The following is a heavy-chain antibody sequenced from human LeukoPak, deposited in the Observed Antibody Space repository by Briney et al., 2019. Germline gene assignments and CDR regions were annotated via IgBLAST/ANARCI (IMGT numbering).Heavy chain of an antibody. V-gene: IGHV3-20*04. J-gene: IGHJ6*03. CDR1: GFTFDDYG. D-gene: IGHD2-15*01. CDR2: INWNGGST. CDR3: ARGVGLANYYYYMDV. Sequence: PGGSLRLSCAASGFTFDDYGMSWVRQAPGKGLEWVSGINWNGGSTGYADSVKGRFTISRDNAKNSLYLQMSSLRVEDMSVYYCARGVGLANYYYYMDVWGRGTTVTISS.